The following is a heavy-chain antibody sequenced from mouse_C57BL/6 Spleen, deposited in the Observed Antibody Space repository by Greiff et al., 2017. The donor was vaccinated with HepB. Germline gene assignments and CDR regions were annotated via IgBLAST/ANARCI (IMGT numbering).Heavy chain of an antibody. D-gene: IGHD2-4*01. CDR3: ASFYYDYEEGYFDV. CDR1: GFTFSEYY. Sequence: EVKLVESEGGLVQPGSSMKLSCTASGFTFSEYYMAWVRQVPEKGLEWVANINYDGSSTYYLDSLKSRFIISRDNAKNILYLQMSSLKSEDTATYYCASFYYDYEEGYFDVWGTGTTVTVSS. V-gene: IGHV5-16*01. J-gene: IGHJ1*03. CDR2: INYDGSST.